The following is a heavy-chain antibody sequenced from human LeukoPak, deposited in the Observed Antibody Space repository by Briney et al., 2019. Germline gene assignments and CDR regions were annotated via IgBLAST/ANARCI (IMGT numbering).Heavy chain of an antibody. CDR3: ASRYCTSTNCYAFDI. CDR1: GSTFSSYS. D-gene: IGHD2-2*01. CDR2: ISSDSNYI. J-gene: IGHJ3*02. V-gene: IGHV3-21*01. Sequence: GGSLRLSCAASGSTFSSYSMNWVRQAPGKGLEWVSSISSDSNYIFYADSVQGRFTISRDNAENSLFLQMNSLRAEDTAVYYCASRYCTSTNCYAFDIWGQGTMVTVSS.